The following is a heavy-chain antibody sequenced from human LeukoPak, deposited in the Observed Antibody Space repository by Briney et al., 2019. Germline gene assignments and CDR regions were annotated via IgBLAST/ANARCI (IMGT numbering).Heavy chain of an antibody. Sequence: PGGSLRLSCAASGFTFSSYEMNWVRQAPGKGLEWVAVISYDGSNKYYADSVKGRFTISRDNSKNTLYLQVNSLRAEDTAVYYCAREMRSDYEPYFDYWGQGTLVTVSS. CDR2: ISYDGSNK. CDR1: GFTFSSYE. D-gene: IGHD4-17*01. V-gene: IGHV3-30-3*01. J-gene: IGHJ4*02. CDR3: AREMRSDYEPYFDY.